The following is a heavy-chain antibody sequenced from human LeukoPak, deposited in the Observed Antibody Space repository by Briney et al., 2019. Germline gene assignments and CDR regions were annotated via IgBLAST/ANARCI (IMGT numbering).Heavy chain of an antibody. V-gene: IGHV4-34*01. D-gene: IGHD3-3*01. CDR1: GGSFSDYY. J-gene: IGHJ6*03. CDR2: INQSGST. Sequence: SETLSLTCAVYGGSFSDYYWSWIRQPPGKGLEWIGEINQSGSTNYNPSLESRVTISLDASTNQFSLKVSSVTAADTAVYYCARSPAGAYSDFGLTVYYCYMDVWGKGTAVTVPS. CDR3: ARSPAGAYSDFGLTVYYCYMDV.